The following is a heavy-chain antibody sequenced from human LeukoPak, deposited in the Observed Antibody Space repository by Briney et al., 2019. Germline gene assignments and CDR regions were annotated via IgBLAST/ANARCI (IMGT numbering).Heavy chain of an antibody. J-gene: IGHJ4*02. CDR2: IYTSGST. V-gene: IGHV4-61*02. CDR3: ARAGGYGLIDY. CDR1: GGSISSGSYY. Sequence: SETLSLTCTVSGGSISSGSYYWSWIRQPAGKGLEWIGRIYTSGSTNYNPSLKSRVTISVDTSKNQFSLKVGSMTAADTAVYYCARAGGYGLIDYWGQGTMVTVSS. D-gene: IGHD5-18*01.